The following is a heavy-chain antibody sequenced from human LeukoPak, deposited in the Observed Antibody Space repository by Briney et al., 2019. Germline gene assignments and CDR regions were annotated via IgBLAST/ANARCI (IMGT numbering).Heavy chain of an antibody. J-gene: IGHJ6*03. V-gene: IGHV3-30*04. CDR1: GFTFSSYA. Sequence: SGGSLRLSCAASGFTFSSYAMHWVRQAPGKGLEWVAVISYDGSNKYCADSVKGRFTISRDNSKNTLYLQMNSLRAEDTAVYYCARGHYYYMDVWGKGTTVTVSS. CDR2: ISYDGSNK. CDR3: ARGHYYYMDV.